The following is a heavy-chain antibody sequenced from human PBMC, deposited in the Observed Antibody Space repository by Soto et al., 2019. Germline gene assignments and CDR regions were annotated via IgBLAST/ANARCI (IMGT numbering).Heavy chain of an antibody. D-gene: IGHD6-6*01. Sequence: GESLKISCKGSGYSFTSYWISWVRQMPGKGLEWMGRIDPSDSYTNYSPSFQGHVTISADKSISTAYLQWSSLKASDTAMYYCARQGIAARPSYSYYGMDVWGQGATVTVSS. CDR3: ARQGIAARPSYSYYGMDV. CDR2: IDPSDSYT. J-gene: IGHJ6*02. CDR1: GYSFTSYW. V-gene: IGHV5-10-1*01.